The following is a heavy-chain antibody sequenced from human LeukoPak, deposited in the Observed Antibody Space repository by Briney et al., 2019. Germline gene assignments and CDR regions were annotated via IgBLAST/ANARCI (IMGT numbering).Heavy chain of an antibody. V-gene: IGHV1-3*01. J-gene: IGHJ4*02. D-gene: IGHD3-10*01. CDR2: INAGNGDT. Sequence: ASVKVSCKASGYTFTNFPTYWVRQAPGQRLEWMGWINAGNGDTKYSQKFQGRVTITRDTSASTAFMELSSLRSEDTAVYYCARDRAGQLDYWGQGTLVTASS. CDR3: ARDRAGQLDY. CDR1: GYTFTNFP.